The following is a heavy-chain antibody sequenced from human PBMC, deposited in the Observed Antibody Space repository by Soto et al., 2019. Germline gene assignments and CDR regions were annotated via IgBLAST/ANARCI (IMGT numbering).Heavy chain of an antibody. Sequence: QVQLVQSGAEEKKPGASVKVSCKASGYTFTSYAMHWVRQAPGQRLEWMGWINAGNGNTKYSQKFQGXVSXXRXTSASTAYMELSSLRSEDTAVYYCARAWVVVTAPDYWGQGTLVTVSS. V-gene: IGHV1-3*05. D-gene: IGHD2-21*02. J-gene: IGHJ4*02. CDR1: GYTFTSYA. CDR3: ARAWVVVTAPDY. CDR2: INAGNGNT.